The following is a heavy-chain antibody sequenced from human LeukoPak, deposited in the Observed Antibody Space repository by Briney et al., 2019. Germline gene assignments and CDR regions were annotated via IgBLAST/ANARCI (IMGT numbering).Heavy chain of an antibody. J-gene: IGHJ4*02. CDR2: IYPGDSDT. D-gene: IGHD4-11*01. CDR1: GYTFSNYW. Sequence: NRGESLKMSCKGSGYTFSNYWIGWVRPMPGKGPEWMGMIYPGDSDTRYSPSFQGQVTISADKSISTAYLQWSSLKASDTATYYCARVGSTAGRSLYLFDYWGQGTLLTVSS. V-gene: IGHV5-51*01. CDR3: ARVGSTAGRSLYLFDY.